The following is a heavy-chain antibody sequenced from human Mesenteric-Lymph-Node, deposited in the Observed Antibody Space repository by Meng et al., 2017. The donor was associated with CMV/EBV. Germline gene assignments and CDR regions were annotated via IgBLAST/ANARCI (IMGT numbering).Heavy chain of an antibody. V-gene: IGHV3-30*02. D-gene: IGHD3-3*01. CDR3: AKATYYDFQGD. Sequence: GESLKISCVASGFTFNSYGMHWVRQVPGKGLEWVAFLRYDESRKYYADSVKGRFTISRDSSKNTLYLQMNSLRPEDTALYYCAKATYYDFQGDWGRGTLVTVSS. CDR2: LRYDESRK. J-gene: IGHJ4*02. CDR1: GFTFNSYG.